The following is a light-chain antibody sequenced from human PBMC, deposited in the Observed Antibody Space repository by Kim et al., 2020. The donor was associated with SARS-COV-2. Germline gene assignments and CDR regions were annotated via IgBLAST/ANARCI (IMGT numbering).Light chain of an antibody. Sequence: GQSVTISCTGTSSDVGGDTSVSWYQRHPGTAPKLMIYDVSKRPPGVPDRFSGAKSGNTASLTISGLQAEDEADYYCCSYAGSYTWVFGGGTQLTVL. V-gene: IGLV2-11*01. CDR1: SSDVGGDTS. CDR3: CSYAGSYTWV. J-gene: IGLJ3*02. CDR2: DVS.